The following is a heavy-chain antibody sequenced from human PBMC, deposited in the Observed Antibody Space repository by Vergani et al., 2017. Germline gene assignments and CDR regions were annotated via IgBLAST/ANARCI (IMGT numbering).Heavy chain of an antibody. V-gene: IGHV4-59*02. CDR1: GASVNSYY. J-gene: IGHJ6*03. CDR2: VSFRGDT. Sequence: QVNLQESGPGLVKPSETLSLTCTVSGASVNSYYWSWIRQPPGKGLEWMGYVSFRGDTLYDPSVKGRMTISLNTSSNQFSLYLTSVTAADTAVYFCARASLRALVGYYYYMDVWGKGKTVVVSS. D-gene: IGHD3-16*02. CDR3: ARASLRALVGYYYYMDV.